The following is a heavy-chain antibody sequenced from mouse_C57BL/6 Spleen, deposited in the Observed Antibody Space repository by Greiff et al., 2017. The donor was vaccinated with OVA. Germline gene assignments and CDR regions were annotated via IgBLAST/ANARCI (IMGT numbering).Heavy chain of an antibody. CDR1: GYTFTSYW. V-gene: IGHV1-52*01. CDR2: IDPSDSET. CDR3: ARGDPHYAMDY. Sequence: VQLQQPGAELVRPGSSVKLSCKASGYTFTSYWMHWVKQRPIQGLEWIGNIDPSDSETHYNQKFKDKATLTVDKSSSTAYMQLSSLTSEDSAVYYCARGDPHYAMDYWGQGTSVTVSS. D-gene: IGHD3-3*01. J-gene: IGHJ4*01.